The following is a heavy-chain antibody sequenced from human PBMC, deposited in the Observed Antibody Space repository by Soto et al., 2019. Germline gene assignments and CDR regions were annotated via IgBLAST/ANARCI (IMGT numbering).Heavy chain of an antibody. CDR1: GFTFSSYA. CDR2: ISYDGSNK. Sequence: PGGSLRLSCAASGFTFSSYAMHWVRQAPGKGLEWVAVISYDGSNKYYADSVKGRFTISRDNSKNTLYLQMNSLRAEDTAVYYCARDHRPDNWNSINVFWFDPWGQGTLVTVSS. CDR3: ARDHRPDNWNSINVFWFDP. J-gene: IGHJ5*02. D-gene: IGHD1-7*01. V-gene: IGHV3-30-3*01.